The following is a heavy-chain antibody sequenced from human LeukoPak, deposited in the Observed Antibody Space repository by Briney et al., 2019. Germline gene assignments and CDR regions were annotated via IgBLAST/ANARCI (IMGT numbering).Heavy chain of an antibody. Sequence: PSETLSPTCAVYGGSFSGYYWSWIRQPPGKGLEWIGEINHSGSTNYNPSLKSRVTISVDTSKNQFSLKLSSVTAADTAVYYCARGRLYYCDSSGYYVKSRALYYFDYWGQGTLVTVSS. CDR2: INHSGST. CDR1: GGSFSGYY. D-gene: IGHD3-22*01. CDR3: ARGRLYYCDSSGYYVKSRALYYFDY. J-gene: IGHJ4*02. V-gene: IGHV4-34*01.